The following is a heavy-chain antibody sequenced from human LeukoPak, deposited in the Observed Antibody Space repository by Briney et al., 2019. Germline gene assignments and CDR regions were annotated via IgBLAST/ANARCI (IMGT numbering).Heavy chain of an antibody. D-gene: IGHD3-22*01. V-gene: IGHV4-34*01. CDR2: INHSGST. CDR1: GGSFSGYY. J-gene: IGHJ6*02. CDR3: ARVWGSSGYVYYYYGMDV. Sequence: PSETLSLTCAVYGGSFSGYYWSWIRQPPGKGLEWIGEINHSGSTNYNPSLKSRVTISVDTSKSQFSLKLSSVTAADTAVYYCARVWGSSGYVYYYYGMDVWGQGTTVTVSS.